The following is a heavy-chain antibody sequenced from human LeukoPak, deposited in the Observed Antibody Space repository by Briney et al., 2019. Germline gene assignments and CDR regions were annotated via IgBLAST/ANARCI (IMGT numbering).Heavy chain of an antibody. J-gene: IGHJ5*02. CDR3: ARVGYSGYLNWFDP. V-gene: IGHV1-2*04. CDR1: GYTFTGYY. Sequence: GASVKVSCKASGYTFTGYYMHWVRQAPGQGLEWMGWINPNSGGTNYAQKFQGWVTMTRDTSISTAYMELSRLRSDDTAVYYCARVGYSGYLNWFDPWGQGTLVTVSS. D-gene: IGHD5-12*01. CDR2: INPNSGGT.